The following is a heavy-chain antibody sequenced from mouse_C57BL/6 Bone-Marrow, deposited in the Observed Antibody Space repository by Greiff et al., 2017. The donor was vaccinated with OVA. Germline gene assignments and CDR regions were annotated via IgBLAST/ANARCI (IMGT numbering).Heavy chain of an antibody. CDR2: IAPSDSYT. J-gene: IGHJ4*01. CDR1: GYTFTSYW. D-gene: IGHD1-1*01. CDR3: ARRSYYGDAMDY. Sequence: QVQLQQPGAELVMPGASVKLSCKASGYTFTSYWMHWVQQRPGQGLEWIGAIAPSDSYTNYNQKFKGKSTLTVDKSSSTAYMQLSSLTSEDSAVYYCARRSYYGDAMDYWGQGTSVTVSS. V-gene: IGHV1-69*01.